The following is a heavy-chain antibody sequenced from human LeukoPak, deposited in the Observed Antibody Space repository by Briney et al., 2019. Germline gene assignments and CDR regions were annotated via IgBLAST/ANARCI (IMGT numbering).Heavy chain of an antibody. D-gene: IGHD3-3*01. CDR2: IYYSGST. CDR1: GGSISSGGYY. CDR3: ARGGRNIAIEGTFDI. J-gene: IGHJ3*02. V-gene: IGHV4-31*03. Sequence: ASETLSLTCTVSGGSISSGGYYWSWIRQHPGKGLEWIVYIYYSGSTYYNPSLKSRVTISVDTSKNQFSLKLSSVTAADTAMYYCARGGRNIAIEGTFDIWGQGTMVTVSS.